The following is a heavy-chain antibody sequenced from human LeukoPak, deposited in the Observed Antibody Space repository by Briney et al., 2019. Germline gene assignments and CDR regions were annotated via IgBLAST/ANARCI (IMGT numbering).Heavy chain of an antibody. J-gene: IGHJ3*02. V-gene: IGHV1-8*03. CDR1: GGTFTSYD. Sequence: ASVKVSCKASGGTFTSYDINWVRQATGQGLEWMGWMNPNSGNTGYAQKFQGRVTITRSTSISTAYMELSSLRSEDTAVYYCARIYCSGTNCLDDAFDIWGQGTMVTVSS. CDR2: MNPNSGNT. D-gene: IGHD2-2*01. CDR3: ARIYCSGTNCLDDAFDI.